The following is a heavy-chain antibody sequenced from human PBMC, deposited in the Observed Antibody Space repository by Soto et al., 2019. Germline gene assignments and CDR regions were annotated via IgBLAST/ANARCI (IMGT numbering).Heavy chain of an antibody. V-gene: IGHV1-2*02. CDR2: INPNSGGT. Sequence: QVQLVQSGADVKKPGASVKVSCKASGYTFTGYYMHWVRQAPGQGLEWMGWINPNSGGTNYAQKFQARVTMTRDTSMSTAYMEMRRLRSDDTAVYYCARSDRAGSAFDIWGQVTMVTVSS. CDR3: ARSDRAGSAFDI. CDR1: GYTFTGYY. J-gene: IGHJ3*02.